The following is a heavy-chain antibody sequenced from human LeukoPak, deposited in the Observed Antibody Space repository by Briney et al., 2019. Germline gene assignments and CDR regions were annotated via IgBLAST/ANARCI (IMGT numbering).Heavy chain of an antibody. CDR1: GGSLSGYY. J-gene: IGHJ4*02. V-gene: IGHV4-34*01. D-gene: IGHD4-17*01. CDR2: IRRSGNA. CDR3: ARRPMPTTMTSPFDY. Sequence: SETLSLTCAVDGGSLSGYYWSWIRQTPGKGLEWIGEIRRSGNANYNPSLKGRVTLSIDTSKNHFSLNLTSVTAADTAMYYCARRPMPTTMTSPFDYWGPGAQATVSS.